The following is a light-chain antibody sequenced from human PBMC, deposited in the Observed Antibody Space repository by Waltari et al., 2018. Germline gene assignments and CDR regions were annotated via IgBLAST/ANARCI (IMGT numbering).Light chain of an antibody. CDR3: ASFVGTNNFRV. J-gene: IGLJ2*01. CDR1: SSDIGSYNF. V-gene: IGLV2-8*01. CDR2: EVP. Sequence: QSALTQPPSASGSPGPSVTISCTGTSSDIGSYNFFSWYQHHPGKAPKLIIYEVPQRPSGVPDRFSGSKSGNTASLTVSGLQAEDEADYYCASFVGTNNFRVFGGGTRVTVL.